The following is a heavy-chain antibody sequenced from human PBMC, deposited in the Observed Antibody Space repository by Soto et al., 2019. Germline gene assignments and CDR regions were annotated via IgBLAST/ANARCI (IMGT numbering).Heavy chain of an antibody. CDR2: ISGSGGST. J-gene: IGHJ4*02. D-gene: IGHD2-21*02. CDR1: GFTFSSYA. Sequence: GGSLRLSCAASGFTFSSYAMNWVRQAPGKGLEWVSAISGSGGSTYYVDSVKGRFTISRDNSRNTLYLQMNSLRAEDTAVYYCAKDTEVVVTAPDYWGQGTLVTVSS. CDR3: AKDTEVVVTAPDY. V-gene: IGHV3-23*01.